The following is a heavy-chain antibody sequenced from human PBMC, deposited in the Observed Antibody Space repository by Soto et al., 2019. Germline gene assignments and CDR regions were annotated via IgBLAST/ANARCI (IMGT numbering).Heavy chain of an antibody. V-gene: IGHV1-69*13. J-gene: IGHJ4*02. CDR1: GGTFSSYA. D-gene: IGHD2-21*02. Sequence: GASVKVSCKASGGTFSSYAISWVRQAPGQGLEWMGGIIPIFGTANYAQKFQGRVTITADESTSTAYMELSSLRSEDTAVYYCAVPPDCPYCPLDYWGQGTLVTVSS. CDR2: IIPIFGTA. CDR3: AVPPDCPYCPLDY.